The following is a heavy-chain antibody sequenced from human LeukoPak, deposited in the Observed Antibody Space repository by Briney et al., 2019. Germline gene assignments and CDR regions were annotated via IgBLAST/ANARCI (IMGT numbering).Heavy chain of an antibody. CDR2: INPNSGGT. CDR1: GYTFTGYY. V-gene: IGHV1-2*02. D-gene: IGHD5-12*01. CDR3: ARGGGYDSDYYYMDV. Sequence: ASVRVSCKASGYTFTGYYMHWVRQAPGQGLEWMGWINPNSGGTNYAQKFQGRVTMTRDTSISTAYMELSRLRSDDTAVYCCARGGGYDSDYYYMDVWGKGTTVTVSS. J-gene: IGHJ6*03.